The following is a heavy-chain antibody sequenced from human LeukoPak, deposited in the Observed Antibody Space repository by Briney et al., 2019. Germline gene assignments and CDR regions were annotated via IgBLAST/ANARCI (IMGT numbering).Heavy chain of an antibody. CDR2: GYFSGST. CDR1: GGSISSSSYY. Sequence: SETLSLTCTVSGGSISSSSYYWAWIRQPPGKGLEWVGSGYFSGSTYYNPSLQSRGTISVDTSKNQFSLKVNSVTAAATAVYYCARLLADAKTDYFDCWGPGTVVTVSS. J-gene: IGHJ4*02. CDR3: ARLLADAKTDYFDC. D-gene: IGHD6-13*01. V-gene: IGHV4-39*01.